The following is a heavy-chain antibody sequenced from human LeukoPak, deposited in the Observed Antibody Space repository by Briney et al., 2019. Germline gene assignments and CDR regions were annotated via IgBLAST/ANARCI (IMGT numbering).Heavy chain of an antibody. J-gene: IGHJ4*02. V-gene: IGHV4-59*01. Sequence: SETLSLTCTVSGGSISSYYWSWIRQLPGKGLEWIGYIYYSGSTNYNPSLKSRVTISVDTSKNQFSLKLSSVTAADTAVYYCARVGRAVDGFSIGYWGQGTLVTVSS. CDR2: IYYSGST. D-gene: IGHD6-19*01. CDR1: GGSISSYY. CDR3: ARVGRAVDGFSIGY.